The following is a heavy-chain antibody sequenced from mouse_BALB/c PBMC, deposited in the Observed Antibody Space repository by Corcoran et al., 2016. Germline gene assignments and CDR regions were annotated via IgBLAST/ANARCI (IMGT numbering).Heavy chain of an antibody. D-gene: IGHD2-4*01. CDR2: INPNNGGT. CDR3: ARSDVITTPIDY. V-gene: IGHV1-18*01. CDR1: GYTFTSYD. Sequence: EVQLQQSGPELVKPGASVKIPCKASGYTFTSYDMNWVKQSHGKSLEWIGEINPNNGGTIYNQKFKGKATLTVDKSSSTAYMELRSLTSEDTAVYSCARSDVITTPIDYWGQGTSVTVSS. J-gene: IGHJ4*01.